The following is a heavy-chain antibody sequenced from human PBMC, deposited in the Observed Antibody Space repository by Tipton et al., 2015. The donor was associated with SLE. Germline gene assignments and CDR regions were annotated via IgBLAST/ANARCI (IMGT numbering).Heavy chain of an antibody. CDR1: GGSISSGSYY. J-gene: IGHJ5*02. D-gene: IGHD3-10*01. V-gene: IGHV4-61*02. CDR2: IYTSGST. Sequence: TLSLTCTVSGGSISSGSYYWSWIRQPAGKGLEWIGRIYTSGSTNYNPSLKSRVTMSVDTSKNQFSLKLSSVTAADTAVYYCASIFMVRGEGWFDPWGQGTLVTVSS. CDR3: ASIFMVRGEGWFDP.